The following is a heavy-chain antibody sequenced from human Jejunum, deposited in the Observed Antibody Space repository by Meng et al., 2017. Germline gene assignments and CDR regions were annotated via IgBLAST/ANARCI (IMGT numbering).Heavy chain of an antibody. Sequence: QVQLVQSGAEVKNPGASVKVSCKTSGYTFTSYGISWVRQAPGQGLEWMGWISVYHGNTNYAQKLQGRVTMTTDTSTSTAYMELRSLRSDDTAVYFCARDYSGTSYRYSDCWGQGTLVTVSS. CDR2: ISVYHGNT. J-gene: IGHJ4*02. D-gene: IGHD1-26*01. CDR3: ARDYSGTSYRYSDC. CDR1: GYTFTSYG. V-gene: IGHV1-18*01.